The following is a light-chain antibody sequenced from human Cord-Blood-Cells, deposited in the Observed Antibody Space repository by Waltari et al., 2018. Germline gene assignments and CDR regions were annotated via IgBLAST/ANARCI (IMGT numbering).Light chain of an antibody. CDR2: LSS. V-gene: IGKV2-28*01. Sequence: DIVMTQSPLPLPVTLGEPASISCRSSQSLLHSNGYYYLDWYLQKPGQSPQLVIYLSSNRAAGVPDRFSGSGSGTEFTLKISRVEAEYVGVYYCMQALQTPLTFGGGTKVEIK. CDR1: QSLLHSNGYYY. CDR3: MQALQTPLT. J-gene: IGKJ4*01.